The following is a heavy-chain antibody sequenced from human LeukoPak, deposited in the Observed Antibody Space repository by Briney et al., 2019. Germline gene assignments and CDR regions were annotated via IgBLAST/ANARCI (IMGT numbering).Heavy chain of an antibody. J-gene: IGHJ3*02. V-gene: IGHV3-74*01. D-gene: IGHD1-26*01. CDR3: ARIGSGTYSDAFDI. CDR1: GFTFRRYW. CDR2: IKGDGSTA. Sequence: GGSLRLSCAASGFTFRRYWMHWVRQPPGKGLVWVSRIKGDGSTATYADSVKGRFIISRDNAKNTVYVQKNSLRAEDTAVYYCARIGSGTYSDAFDIWGQGTMVTVSS.